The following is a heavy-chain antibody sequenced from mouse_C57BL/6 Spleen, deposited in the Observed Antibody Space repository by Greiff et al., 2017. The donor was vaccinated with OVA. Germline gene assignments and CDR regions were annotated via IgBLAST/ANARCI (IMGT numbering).Heavy chain of an antibody. Sequence: QVQLKQSGAELVRPGASVTLSCKASGYTFTDYEMHWVKQTPVHGLEWIGAIDPETGGTAYNQKFKGKAILTADKSSSTAYMELRSLTSEDSAVYYCTRKETYYYGSSFAYWGQGTLVTVSA. CDR1: GYTFTDYE. CDR2: IDPETGGT. J-gene: IGHJ3*01. CDR3: TRKETYYYGSSFAY. V-gene: IGHV1-15*01. D-gene: IGHD1-1*01.